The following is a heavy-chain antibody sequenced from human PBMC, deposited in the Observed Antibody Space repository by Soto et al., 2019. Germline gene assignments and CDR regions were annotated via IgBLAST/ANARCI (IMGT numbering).Heavy chain of an antibody. CDR1: GFTFSSYA. CDR3: AKGRGYSTSTSCYVGSDY. Sequence: EVQLLESGGGLVQPGGSLRLSCAASGFTFSSYAMGWVRQAPGKGLEWVSAISGSGGSTYYADSVKGRFTISRDNSKNTLYLQMNSLRAEDTAVYYCAKGRGYSTSTSCYVGSDYWGQGTLVTVSS. V-gene: IGHV3-23*01. J-gene: IGHJ4*02. D-gene: IGHD2-2*01. CDR2: ISGSGGST.